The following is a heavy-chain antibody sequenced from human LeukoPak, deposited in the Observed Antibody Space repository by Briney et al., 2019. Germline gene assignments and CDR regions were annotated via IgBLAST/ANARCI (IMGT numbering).Heavy chain of an antibody. D-gene: IGHD5-12*01. V-gene: IGHV5-51*01. Sequence: GESLKISCKGSGFTFTTSWIGWVRQMPGKGLEWMGIIYPADSDTRYSPSFQGQVTISVDKSASAAFLQWSSLKASDSALYYCARRGFTGYGNFDLWGQGTLVTVSS. J-gene: IGHJ4*02. CDR2: IYPADSDT. CDR3: ARRGFTGYGNFDL. CDR1: GFTFTTSW.